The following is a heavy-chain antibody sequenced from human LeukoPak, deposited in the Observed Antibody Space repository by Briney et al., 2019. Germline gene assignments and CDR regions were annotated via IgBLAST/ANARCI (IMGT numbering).Heavy chain of an antibody. J-gene: IGHJ4*02. Sequence: GGSLRLSCLASRFFFNNGGMSCLREARGKGREGVGITQSKYDGGSTHYAAPVQGRFTISRDGSMNTQYLQMNRLKTEDTVVYYCTTAGSGKGVSWGQGTLVTVSS. D-gene: IGHD3-10*01. CDR1: RFFFNNGG. CDR3: TTAGSGKGVS. V-gene: IGHV3-15*01. CDR2: TQSKYDGGST.